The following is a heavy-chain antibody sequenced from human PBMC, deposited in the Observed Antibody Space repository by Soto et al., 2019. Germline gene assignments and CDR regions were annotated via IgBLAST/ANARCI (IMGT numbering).Heavy chain of an antibody. Sequence: QVQLQESGPGLVKPSQTLSLTCTVSGGSISSGGYYWSWIRQHPGKGLEWIGYIYYSGSTYYNPSLKSRVTISVDTSKNQFYLKLSSVTAADTAVYYCARGYQLLLYPKRWFAPWGQGTLVTVSS. V-gene: IGHV4-31*03. D-gene: IGHD2-2*01. CDR1: GGSISSGGYY. CDR2: IYYSGST. J-gene: IGHJ5*02. CDR3: ARGYQLLLYPKRWFAP.